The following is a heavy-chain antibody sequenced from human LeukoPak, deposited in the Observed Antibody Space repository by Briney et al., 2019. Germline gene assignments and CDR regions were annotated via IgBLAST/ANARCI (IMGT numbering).Heavy chain of an antibody. J-gene: IGHJ4*02. CDR1: GYTFTNDD. CDR2: MNPNSGST. CDR3: ARSAPGTGYTA. D-gene: IGHD3-9*01. V-gene: IGHV1-8*01. Sequence: ASVRVSCKASGYTFTNDDISWVRQATGQGLEWIGKMNPNSGSTGYAQKFQGRVTMTRSTSVSTVHMELNSLTSEDTAVYFCARSAPGTGYTAWGQGTLVTVSS.